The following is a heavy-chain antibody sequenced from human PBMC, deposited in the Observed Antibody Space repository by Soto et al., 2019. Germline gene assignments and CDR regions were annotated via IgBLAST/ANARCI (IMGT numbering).Heavy chain of an antibody. D-gene: IGHD5-12*01. J-gene: IGHJ6*02. CDR2: IVVGSGNT. CDR3: AAGGWLQPDYYYYGMDV. V-gene: IGHV1-58*01. Sequence: SVKVSCKASGFTFTSSAVQWVRQARGQRLEWIGWIVVGSGNTNYAQKFQERVTITRDMSTSTAYMELSSLRSEDTAVYYCAAGGWLQPDYYYYGMDVWGQGTTVTVSS. CDR1: GFTFTSSA.